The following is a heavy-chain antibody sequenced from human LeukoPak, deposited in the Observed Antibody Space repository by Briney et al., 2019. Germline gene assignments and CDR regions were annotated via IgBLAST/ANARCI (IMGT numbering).Heavy chain of an antibody. J-gene: IGHJ5*02. CDR3: ASQYSEGWFDP. D-gene: IGHD2-21*01. V-gene: IGHV1-2*02. Sequence: ASVKVSCKASGYTFTGYYMPWVRQAPGQGLECMGWINPNSGGTNYAQKFQCRVTITRDTSISTAYMALSRLRSDDTAVYYCASQYSEGWFDPWGQGTLVTVSS. CDR2: INPNSGGT. CDR1: GYTFTGYY.